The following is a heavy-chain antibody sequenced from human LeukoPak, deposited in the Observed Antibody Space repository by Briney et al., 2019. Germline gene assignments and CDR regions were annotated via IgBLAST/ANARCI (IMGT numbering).Heavy chain of an antibody. CDR3: AKALIVGAHFDY. CDR1: GFTFSSYA. Sequence: GGSLRLSCAASGFTFSSYAMSWVRQAPGKGREWVSAISGSGGSTYYADSVKGRFTISRDNSKNTLYLQMNRLRAEDTAVYYCAKALIVGAHFDYWGQGTRVTVSS. V-gene: IGHV3-23*01. D-gene: IGHD1-26*01. CDR2: ISGSGGST. J-gene: IGHJ4*02.